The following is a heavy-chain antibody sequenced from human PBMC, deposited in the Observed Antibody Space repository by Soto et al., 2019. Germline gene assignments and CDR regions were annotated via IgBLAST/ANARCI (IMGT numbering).Heavy chain of an antibody. CDR1: GFTFSSYA. CDR3: AKVGVVVTATIDY. V-gene: IGHV3-23*01. Sequence: GGSLRLSCAASGFTFSSYAMTWVRQAPGKGLEWVSGISASGGSTYYADSVKGRFTISRDNSKNTLYLQMNSLRAEDTAVYYCAKVGVVVTATIDYWGQGTLVTVSS. CDR2: ISASGGST. D-gene: IGHD2-15*01. J-gene: IGHJ4*02.